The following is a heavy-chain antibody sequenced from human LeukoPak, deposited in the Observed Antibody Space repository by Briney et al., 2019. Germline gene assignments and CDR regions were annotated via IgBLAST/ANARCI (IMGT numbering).Heavy chain of an antibody. V-gene: IGHV4-59*08. CDR3: ARSFGVAIWDYYYYGMDV. J-gene: IGHJ6*02. D-gene: IGHD3-3*01. Sequence: SETLSLTCTVSGGSIRSYYWSWIRQPPGKGLEWIGYIYYSGRTNYNPSLKSRVSISVDTSKNQFSLNLSSVTAADTAVYYCARSFGVAIWDYYYYGMDVWGQGTTVTVSS. CDR1: GGSIRSYY. CDR2: IYYSGRT.